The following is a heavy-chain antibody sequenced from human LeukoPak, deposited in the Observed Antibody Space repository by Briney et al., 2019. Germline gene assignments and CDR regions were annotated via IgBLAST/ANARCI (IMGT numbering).Heavy chain of an antibody. V-gene: IGHV4-59*01. CDR2: INYDGST. D-gene: IGHD2-15*01. CDR3: ARDRGYCSGGRCYKYFDY. Sequence: SETLSLTCTVSGASISSYYWSWIRQPPGKGLEWIGYINYDGSTNHNPSLKSRVTISVDTSKNQFSLKLSSVTAADTAVYYCARDRGYCSGGRCYKYFDYWGQGTLVTVSS. CDR1: GASISSYY. J-gene: IGHJ4*02.